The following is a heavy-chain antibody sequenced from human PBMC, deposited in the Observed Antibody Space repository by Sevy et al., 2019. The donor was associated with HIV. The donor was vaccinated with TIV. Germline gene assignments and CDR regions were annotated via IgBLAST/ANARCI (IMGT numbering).Heavy chain of an antibody. CDR1: GFTFSTYT. J-gene: IGHJ3*02. D-gene: IGHD3-10*01. CDR3: ARPYGSGSWEAFDI. CDR2: ITFSSNYI. Sequence: GGSLRLSCAASGFTFSTYTMNWVRQAPGKGLEWLSSITFSSNYIYYADSVKGRFTISRDNAKKSRFLKMNSLRAEDTAVYYCARPYGSGSWEAFDIWGQGTMVTVSS. V-gene: IGHV3-21*01.